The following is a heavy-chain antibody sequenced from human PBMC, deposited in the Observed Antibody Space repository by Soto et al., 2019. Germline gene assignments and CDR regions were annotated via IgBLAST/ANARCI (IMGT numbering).Heavy chain of an antibody. V-gene: IGHV1-18*01. CDR2: ISTYHFNT. J-gene: IGHJ4*02. CDR1: GYTFDSYG. Sequence: QVQLVQSGAEMKTPGASVKLSCKPSGYTFDSYGIAWVRQAPGQGLEWMGWISTYHFNTYYAQKFQGRLTMTTDTSASTVYMELRSLRSDDTAIYYCARGSGSYSRLDYWGQGTLVTVSS. CDR3: ARGSGSYSRLDY. D-gene: IGHD3-10*01.